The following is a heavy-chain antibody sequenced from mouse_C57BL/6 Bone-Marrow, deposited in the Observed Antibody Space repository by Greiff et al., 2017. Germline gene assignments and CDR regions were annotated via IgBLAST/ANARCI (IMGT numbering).Heavy chain of an antibody. D-gene: IGHD1-1*01. V-gene: IGHV1-81*01. CDR1: GYNFTSYG. Sequence: QVQLQQSGAELARPGASVKLSCKASGYNFTSYGISWVKQRTGQGLEWIGEIYPRSGTTYYNEKFKGKATLTADKSSSTAYMELRSLTSEDSAVYFCATSYYGISYVLDYWGQGTTLTVSS. CDR3: ATSYYGISYVLDY. J-gene: IGHJ2*01. CDR2: IYPRSGTT.